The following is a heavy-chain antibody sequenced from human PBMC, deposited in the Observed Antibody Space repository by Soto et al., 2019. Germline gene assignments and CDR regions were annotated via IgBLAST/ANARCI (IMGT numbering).Heavy chain of an antibody. CDR1: GGSISSGGYY. V-gene: IGHV4-31*03. J-gene: IGHJ4*02. CDR2: IYYRGST. D-gene: IGHD3-10*01. CDR3: ARVQFWFGEYPFVDY. Sequence: QVQLQESGPGLVKPSQTLSLTCTVSGGSISSGGYYWGWIRQHPGKGLEWIGYIYYRGSTYYNPSLKSRVTISVDTSKNQFSLKLSSVTAADTAVYYCARVQFWFGEYPFVDYWGQGTLVTVSS.